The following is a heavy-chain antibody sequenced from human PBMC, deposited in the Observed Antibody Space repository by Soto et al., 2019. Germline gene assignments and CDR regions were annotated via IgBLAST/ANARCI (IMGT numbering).Heavy chain of an antibody. CDR2: ISWNSGSI. Sequence: EVQLVESGGGLVQPGRSLRLSCAASGFTFDDYAMHWVRQAPGKGLEWVSGISWNSGSIGYADSVKGRFTISRDNAKNSLYLQMNSLRAEDTALYYCAKDIGPGGSGSYYGGWFDYWGQGTLVTVSS. J-gene: IGHJ4*02. CDR3: AKDIGPGGSGSYYGGWFDY. CDR1: GFTFDDYA. D-gene: IGHD3-10*01. V-gene: IGHV3-9*01.